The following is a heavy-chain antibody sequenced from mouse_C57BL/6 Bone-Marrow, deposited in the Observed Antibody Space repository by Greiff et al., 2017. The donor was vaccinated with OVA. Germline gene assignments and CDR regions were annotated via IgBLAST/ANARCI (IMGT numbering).Heavy chain of an antibody. J-gene: IGHJ4*01. D-gene: IGHD1-1*01. CDR1: GYTFTSYW. CDR2: IYPGSGST. Sequence: QVQLQQPGAELVKPGASVKMSCKASGYTFTSYWITWVKQRPGQGLEWIGDIYPGSGSTNYNEKFKSKATLTVDTSSSTAYMQLSSLTSEGSAVYYCARSFGSSHYYYAMDYWGQGTSVTVSS. CDR3: ARSFGSSHYYYAMDY. V-gene: IGHV1-55*01.